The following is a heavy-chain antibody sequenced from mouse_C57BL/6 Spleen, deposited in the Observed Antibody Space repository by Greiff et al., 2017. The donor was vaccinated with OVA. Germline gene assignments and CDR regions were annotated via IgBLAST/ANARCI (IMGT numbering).Heavy chain of an antibody. Sequence: EVQLQQSGPELVKPGASVKISCKASGYTFTDYYMNWVKQSHGKSLEWIGDINPYHGGTRYNQKFKGKATLHVDKSSSTAYMELRSLTSEDSAGYYWAREGTTVVATGYFDYWGQGTTLTVSS. V-gene: IGHV1-26*01. CDR3: AREGTTVVATGYFDY. CDR2: INPYHGGT. CDR1: GYTFTDYY. D-gene: IGHD1-1*01. J-gene: IGHJ2*01.